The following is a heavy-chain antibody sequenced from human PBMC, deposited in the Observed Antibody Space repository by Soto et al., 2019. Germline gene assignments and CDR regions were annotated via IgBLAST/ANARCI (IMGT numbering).Heavy chain of an antibody. V-gene: IGHV4-34*01. CDR2: INHSGST. Sequence: SETLSLTCAVYGGSFSGYYWSWIRQPPGKGLEWIGEINHSGSTNYNPSLKSRVTISVDTSKNQFSLKLSSVTAADTAVYYCARGRLYNIVVVPAAHYYYYMDVWGKGTTVTVSS. CDR3: ARGRLYNIVVVPAAHYYYYMDV. D-gene: IGHD2-2*01. J-gene: IGHJ6*03. CDR1: GGSFSGYY.